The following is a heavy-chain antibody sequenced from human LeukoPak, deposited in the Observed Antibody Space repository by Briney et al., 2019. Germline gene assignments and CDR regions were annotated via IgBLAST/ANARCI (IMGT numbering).Heavy chain of an antibody. D-gene: IGHD6-25*01. Sequence: SQTLSLTCTVSGGSISSGGYYWSWIRQPPGKGLEWIGYIYHSGSTYYNPSLKSRVTISVDRSKNQFSLKLSSVTAADTAVYYCANPGAAGDNWFDPWGQGTLVTVSS. CDR2: IYHSGST. V-gene: IGHV4-30-2*01. J-gene: IGHJ5*02. CDR3: ANPGAAGDNWFDP. CDR1: GGSISSGGYY.